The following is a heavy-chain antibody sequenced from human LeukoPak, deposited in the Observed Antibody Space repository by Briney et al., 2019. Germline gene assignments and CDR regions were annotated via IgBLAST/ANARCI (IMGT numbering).Heavy chain of an antibody. J-gene: IGHJ4*02. CDR2: INPTSGGT. D-gene: IGHD2-2*01. V-gene: IGHV1-2*02. Sequence: ASVKVSCKASGYTFTGYYMHWVRQAPGQGLGWMGWINPTSGGTNYAQKLQGRVTMTRDTSISTAYMELSRLRSDDTAVYYCARAYCSSTSCYFDYWGQGTLVTVSS. CDR3: ARAYCSSTSCYFDY. CDR1: GYTFTGYY.